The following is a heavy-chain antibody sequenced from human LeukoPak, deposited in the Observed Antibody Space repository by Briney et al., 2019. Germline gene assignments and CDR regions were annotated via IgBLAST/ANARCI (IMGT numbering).Heavy chain of an antibody. CDR2: IRYDGSNK. CDR3: ARDDPDSSSSDFVY. J-gene: IGHJ4*02. Sequence: PVGSLRLSCAASGFTFSSYGMHWVRQAPGKGLEWVAFIRYDGSNKYYADSVKGRFTISRDNAKTSLYLHMDSLRVEDGAVYYCARDDPDSSSSDFVYWGQGTLVTVSS. V-gene: IGHV3-30*02. D-gene: IGHD6-6*01. CDR1: GFTFSSYG.